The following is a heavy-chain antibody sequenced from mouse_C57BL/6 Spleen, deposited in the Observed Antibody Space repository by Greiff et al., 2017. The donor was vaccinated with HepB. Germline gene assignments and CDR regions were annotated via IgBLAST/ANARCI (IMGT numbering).Heavy chain of an antibody. CDR1: GYTFTSYW. D-gene: IGHD1-1*01. V-gene: IGHV1-69*01. Sequence: QVQLQQSGAELVMPGASVKLSCKASGYTFTSYWMHWVKQRPGQGLEWIGEIDPSDSYTNYNQKFKGKSTLTVDKSSSTAYMQLSSLTSEDSAVYYSARGGYYGSGPYFDYWGQGTTLTVSS. J-gene: IGHJ2*01. CDR3: ARGGYYGSGPYFDY. CDR2: IDPSDSYT.